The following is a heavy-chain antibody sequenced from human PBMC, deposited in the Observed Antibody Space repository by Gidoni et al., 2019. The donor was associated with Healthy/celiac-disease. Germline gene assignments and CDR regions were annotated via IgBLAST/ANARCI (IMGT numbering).Heavy chain of an antibody. CDR1: GGSISSGDYY. V-gene: IGHV4-30-4*01. D-gene: IGHD3-22*01. Sequence: QVQLQESGPGLVKPSQTLSLTCTASGGSISSGDYYWSWIRQPPGKGLEWIGYIYFSGSTYDTPSLKSRVTISVDTSKNQFSLKLSSVTAADTAVYYCAREGGDSSGYYYVGSAFDIWGQGTMVTVSS. CDR3: AREGGDSSGYYYVGSAFDI. CDR2: IYFSGST. J-gene: IGHJ3*02.